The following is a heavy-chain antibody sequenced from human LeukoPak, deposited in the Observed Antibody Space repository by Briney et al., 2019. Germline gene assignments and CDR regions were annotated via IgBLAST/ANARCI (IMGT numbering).Heavy chain of an antibody. V-gene: IGHV3-43*02. J-gene: IGHJ4*02. CDR2: ISGDAGST. CDR3: AISGHYFDY. Sequence: GGSLRLSCAASGFTFDDYAMHWVRQAPGKSLEWVSLISGDAGSTYYADSVKGRFTISGDNSKNSLYLQMNSLRNEDTALYYCAISGHYFDYWGQGTLVTVSS. CDR1: GFTFDDYA.